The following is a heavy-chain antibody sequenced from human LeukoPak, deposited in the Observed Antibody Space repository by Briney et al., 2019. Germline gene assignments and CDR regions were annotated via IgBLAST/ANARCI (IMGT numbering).Heavy chain of an antibody. CDR2: IYYSGST. CDR3: ARGRLRWLQLGAFDI. Sequence: SETLSLTCTVSGGSISSSSYYWGWIRQPPGKGLEWIGSIYYSGSTYYNPSLKSRVTISVDTSKNQFSLKLSSVTAADTAVYYCARGRLRWLQLGAFDIWGQGTMVTVSS. D-gene: IGHD5-24*01. J-gene: IGHJ3*02. CDR1: GGSISSSSYY. V-gene: IGHV4-39*01.